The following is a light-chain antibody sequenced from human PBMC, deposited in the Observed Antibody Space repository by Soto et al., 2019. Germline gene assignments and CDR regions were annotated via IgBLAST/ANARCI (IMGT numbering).Light chain of an antibody. CDR2: GSS. J-gene: IGKJ1*01. CDR3: QQYNNWPRA. Sequence: EILMTQSPATLSVSPGERVTLSCRASQTISSNLAWYQKKPGQAPRLLIYGSSIRATGISARFSGSGSGTEFTLTISSLQSEDLAVYYCQQYNNWPRAFGQGTKVQIK. V-gene: IGKV3-15*01. CDR1: QTISSN.